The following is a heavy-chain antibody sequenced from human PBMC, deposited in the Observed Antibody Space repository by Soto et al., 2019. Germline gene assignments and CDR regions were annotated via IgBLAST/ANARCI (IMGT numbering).Heavy chain of an antibody. CDR1: GGTFSSYA. CDR3: ARDYGDYEARWFDP. D-gene: IGHD4-17*01. V-gene: IGHV1-69*13. Sequence: SVKVSCKASGGTFSSYAISWVRQAPGQGLEWMGGIIPIFGTANYAQKFQGRVTITADESTSAAYMELSSLRSEDTAVYYCARDYGDYEARWFDPWGQGTLVTVSS. J-gene: IGHJ5*02. CDR2: IIPIFGTA.